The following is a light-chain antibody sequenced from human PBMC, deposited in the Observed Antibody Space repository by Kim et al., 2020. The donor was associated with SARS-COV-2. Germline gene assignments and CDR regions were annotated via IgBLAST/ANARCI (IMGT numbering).Light chain of an antibody. V-gene: IGLV2-14*01. CDR1: SSDVGAYNY. J-gene: IGLJ3*02. CDR2: NVS. Sequence: QSALTQPASVSGSPGQSIAISCTGSSSDVGAYNYVCCYQQHPGKAPKLMIYNVSKRPSGVSDRFSGSTSGNTASLTISGLQPEDEADYYCSSYTSINTWVFGGGTKVTVL. CDR3: SSYTSINTWV.